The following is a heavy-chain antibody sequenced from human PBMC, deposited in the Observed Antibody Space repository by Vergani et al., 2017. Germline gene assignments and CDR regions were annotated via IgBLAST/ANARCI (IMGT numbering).Heavy chain of an antibody. D-gene: IGHD5-24*01. CDR2: IYPGYSDT. CDR3: ARHPRLMAADY. V-gene: IGHV5-51*01. CDR1: GYSFNSYW. Sequence: EVQLVQSGAEVKTPGESLKISCKGSGYSFNSYWIGWVRQRPGKGLEWMGIIYPGYSDTRYSPSFQGHVTISADKSISTAYPQWSSLKASDTAMYYCARHPRLMAADYGGQGTLVTVSS. J-gene: IGHJ4*02.